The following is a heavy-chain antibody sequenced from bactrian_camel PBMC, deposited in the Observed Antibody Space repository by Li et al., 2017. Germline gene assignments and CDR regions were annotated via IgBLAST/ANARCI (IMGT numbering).Heavy chain of an antibody. J-gene: IGHJ4*01. Sequence: VQLVESGGGLVQPGGSLRLFCAASGFTFRNIGMSWVRQAPGKGLEWVSSIYTGGDSTYYTDSVKGRFTISKDNARNTLFLQMNGLKPEDTAVYYCATGLRPYCSGVYCYTHYDYWGQGTQVTV. D-gene: IGHD2*01. CDR2: IYTGGDST. CDR1: GFTFRNIG. CDR3: ATGLRPYCSGVYCYTHYDY. V-gene: IGHV3S7*01.